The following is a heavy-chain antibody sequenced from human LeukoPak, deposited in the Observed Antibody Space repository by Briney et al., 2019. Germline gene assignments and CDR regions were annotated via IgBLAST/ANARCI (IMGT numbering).Heavy chain of an antibody. CDR3: ARTYDSTSHHISDY. D-gene: IGHD3-22*01. CDR1: GFTFSSYA. V-gene: IGHV3-30*04. CDR2: ISYDGSNK. Sequence: PGGSLRLSCVVSGFTFSSYAMHWVRQAPGKGLEWVAVISYDGSNKYYADSVKGRFTISRDNSKNTLFLQMNSLRAEDTAVYYSARTYDSTSHHISDYWGQGTLVTVSS. J-gene: IGHJ4*02.